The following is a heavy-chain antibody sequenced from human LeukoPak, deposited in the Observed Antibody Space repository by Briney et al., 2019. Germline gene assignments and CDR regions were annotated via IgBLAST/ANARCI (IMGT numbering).Heavy chain of an antibody. D-gene: IGHD3-22*01. CDR3: ARDPVSDYYDSSGYYLS. CDR2: ISYDGSNK. V-gene: IGHV3-30*03. Sequence: GGSLRLSCAASGFTFSSYGMHWVRQAPGKGLEWVAVISYDGSNKYYADSVKGRFTISRDNSKNTLYLQMNSLRAEDTAVYYCARDPVSDYYDSSGYYLSWGQGTLVTVSS. J-gene: IGHJ4*02. CDR1: GFTFSSYG.